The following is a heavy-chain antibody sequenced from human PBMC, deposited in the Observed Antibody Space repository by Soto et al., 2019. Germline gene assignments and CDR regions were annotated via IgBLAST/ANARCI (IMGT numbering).Heavy chain of an antibody. CDR3: AREGNSSSSVTTIPGYYYYYMDV. D-gene: IGHD6-6*01. CDR2: IIPILGIA. V-gene: IGHV1-69*08. J-gene: IGHJ6*03. CDR1: GGTFSSYT. Sequence: QVQLVQSGAEVKKPGSSVKVSCKASGGTFSSYTISWVRQAPGQGLEWMGRIIPILGIANYAQKFQGRVTITADKSTSTAYMELSSLRSEDTAVYYCAREGNSSSSVTTIPGYYYYYMDVWGKGTTVTVSS.